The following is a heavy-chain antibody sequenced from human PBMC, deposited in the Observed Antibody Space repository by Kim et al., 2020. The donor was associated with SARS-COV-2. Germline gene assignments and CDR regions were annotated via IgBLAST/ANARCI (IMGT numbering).Heavy chain of an antibody. CDR2: ISYDGSNK. V-gene: IGHV3-30-3*01. D-gene: IGHD1-1*01. J-gene: IGHJ6*01. CDR3: ARDREGWNNEENGYYYYG. CDR1: GFTFSSYA. Sequence: GGSLRLSCAASGFTFSSYAMHWVRQAPGKGLEWVAVISYDGSNKYYADSVKGRFTISRDNSKNTLYLQMNSLRAEDTAVYYCARDREGWNNEENGYYYYG.